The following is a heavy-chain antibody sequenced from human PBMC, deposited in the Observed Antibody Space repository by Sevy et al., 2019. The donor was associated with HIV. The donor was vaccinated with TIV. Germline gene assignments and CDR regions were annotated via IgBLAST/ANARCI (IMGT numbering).Heavy chain of an antibody. Sequence: SQTLSLTCAISGDSVCSNSAAWNWIRQSPSRGLEWLGRTYYRSKWYNDYAVSVKSRITINPDTSKNQFSLQLNSVTPEDTAVYYCARFLFLAAAGYYGMDVWGQGTTVTVSS. D-gene: IGHD6-13*01. V-gene: IGHV6-1*01. J-gene: IGHJ6*02. CDR2: TYYRSKWYN. CDR1: GDSVCSNSAA. CDR3: ARFLFLAAAGYYGMDV.